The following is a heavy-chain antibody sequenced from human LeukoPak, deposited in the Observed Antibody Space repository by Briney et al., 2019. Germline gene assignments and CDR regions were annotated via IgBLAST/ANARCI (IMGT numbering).Heavy chain of an antibody. CDR2: IYYSGST. CDR1: GGSISSSY. CDR3: ASRVGYSSSWYYGMDV. D-gene: IGHD6-13*01. J-gene: IGHJ6*02. Sequence: SETLSLTCTVSGGSISSSYWSWIRQPPGKGLEWIGYIYYSGSTNYNPSLKSRVTISVDTSKHQFSLNLSSVTAADTAVYYCASRVGYSSSWYYGMDVWGQGTTVTVSS. V-gene: IGHV4-59*08.